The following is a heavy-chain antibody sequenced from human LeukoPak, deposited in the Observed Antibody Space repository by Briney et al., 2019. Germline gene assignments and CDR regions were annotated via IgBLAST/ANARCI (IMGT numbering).Heavy chain of an antibody. Sequence: TGGSLRLSCAASGFTFSSYDMHWVRHATGKGLEWVSAIGTAGDTYYPGSVKGRFTISRENAESSLYLQMNSLRAEDTAVYYCARGGPSDAYHFDYWGQGTLVTVSS. CDR3: ARGGPSDAYHFDY. J-gene: IGHJ4*02. V-gene: IGHV3-13*01. CDR1: GFTFSSYD. D-gene: IGHD3/OR15-3a*01. CDR2: IGTAGDT.